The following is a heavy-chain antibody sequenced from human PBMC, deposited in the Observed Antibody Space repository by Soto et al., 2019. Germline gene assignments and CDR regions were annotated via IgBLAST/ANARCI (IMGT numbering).Heavy chain of an antibody. V-gene: IGHV1-69*01. CDR3: ARVTYMVRGVIDNWFDP. Sequence: QVPLVQSGAEVKKPGSSVTVSCKASGGTFSSYAIHWVRQAPGQGLEWMGGIIPMYGPAKYAQRFQGRVTITEEESKTTVYMELTSLTSQETAVYYCARVTYMVRGVIDNWFDPWGHGTLVTVSS. D-gene: IGHD3-10*01. J-gene: IGHJ5*02. CDR1: GGTFSSYA. CDR2: IIPMYGPA.